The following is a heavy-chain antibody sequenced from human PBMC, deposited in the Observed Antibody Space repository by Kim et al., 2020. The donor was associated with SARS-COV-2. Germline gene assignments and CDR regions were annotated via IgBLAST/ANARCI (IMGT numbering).Heavy chain of an antibody. V-gene: IGHV4-59*01. CDR2: IYYSGST. CDR1: GGSISSYY. D-gene: IGHD3-3*01. J-gene: IGHJ4*02. Sequence: SETLSLTCTVSGGSISSYYWSWIRQPPGKGLEWIGYIYYSGSTNYNPSLKSRVTISVDTSRNQFFLKLSSVTAADTAVYYCARGLGDTYYDFWSGYRPYYFDYWGEGTLVTVSS. CDR3: ARGLGDTYYDFWSGYRPYYFDY.